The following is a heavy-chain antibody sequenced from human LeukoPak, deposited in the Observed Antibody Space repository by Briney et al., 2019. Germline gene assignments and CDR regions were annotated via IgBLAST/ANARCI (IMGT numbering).Heavy chain of an antibody. D-gene: IGHD3-16*01. V-gene: IGHV4-38-2*02. Sequence: SETLSLTCTVSGYSISIGYYWGWIRQPPGKGLEWIGSIYHSGSTYYNPSLKSRVTLSVDKSKNQFSLKLNSVTAADTAFYYCVRDRGLGRGFDPWGQGTMVTVSS. CDR2: IYHSGST. J-gene: IGHJ5*02. CDR3: VRDRGLGRGFDP. CDR1: GYSISIGYY.